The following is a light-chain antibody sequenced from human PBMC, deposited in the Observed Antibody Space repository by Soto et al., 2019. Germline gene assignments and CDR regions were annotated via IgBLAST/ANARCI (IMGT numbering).Light chain of an antibody. V-gene: IGKV4-1*01. CDR2: WAS. CDR1: QSVLSSSNSKNY. CDR3: QQYYTTPAIT. J-gene: IGKJ5*01. Sequence: DIVMTQSPDSLAVSLGERAAINSKSSQSVLSSSNSKNYLAWYQQKPGQPPKLLIYWASTRESGVPDRFSGSGSGTDFTLTISSLQAEDVAVYYCQQYYTTPAITFGQGTRLEIK.